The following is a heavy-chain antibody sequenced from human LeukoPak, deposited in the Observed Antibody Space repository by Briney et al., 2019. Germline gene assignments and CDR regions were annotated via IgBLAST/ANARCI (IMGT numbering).Heavy chain of an antibody. Sequence: GSLRLSCAASGFTFSSYAMSWVRQAPGKGLEWVSAISGSGGSTYYADSVKGRFTISRDNSKNTLYLQMNSLRAEDTAVYYCVKVPGTTSGFDYWGQGTLVTVSS. D-gene: IGHD1-7*01. CDR3: VKVPGTTSGFDY. CDR1: GFTFSSYA. J-gene: IGHJ4*02. V-gene: IGHV3-23*01. CDR2: ISGSGGST.